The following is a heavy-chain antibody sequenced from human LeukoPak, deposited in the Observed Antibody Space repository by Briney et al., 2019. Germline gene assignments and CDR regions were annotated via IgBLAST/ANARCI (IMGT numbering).Heavy chain of an antibody. D-gene: IGHD1-26*01. CDR3: AREGHAGATFI. CDR1: GGSISTSNYY. CDR2: IFYSGST. V-gene: IGHV4-39*07. J-gene: IGHJ3*02. Sequence: PSETLSLTCTVSGGSISTSNYYWGWIRQPPGKGLEWIGNIFYSGSTYYSPSLKSRVTISLDTSRNQFSLKLNSVTAADTAVYYCAREGHAGATFIWGQGTMVTVSS.